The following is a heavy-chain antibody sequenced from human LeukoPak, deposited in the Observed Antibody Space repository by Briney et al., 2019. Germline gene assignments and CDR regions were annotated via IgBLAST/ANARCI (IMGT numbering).Heavy chain of an antibody. V-gene: IGHV4-39*07. D-gene: IGHD5-18*01. CDR1: GGSISSSNYY. Sequence: PSETLSLTCTVSGGSISSSNYYWGWIRQPPGKGLEWIGEIYHSGSTNYNPSLKSRVTISVDKSKNQFSLKLSSVTAADTAVYYCASADTAMVFDYWGQGTLVTVSS. CDR2: IYHSGST. J-gene: IGHJ4*02. CDR3: ASADTAMVFDY.